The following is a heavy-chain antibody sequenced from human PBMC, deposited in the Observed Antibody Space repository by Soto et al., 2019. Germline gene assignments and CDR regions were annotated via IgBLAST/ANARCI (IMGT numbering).Heavy chain of an antibody. V-gene: IGHV3-7*01. J-gene: IGHJ4*02. D-gene: IGHD3-22*01. Sequence: GGSLRLSCAASGFTFSSYWMSWVRQAPGKGLEWVANIKQDGSEKYYVDSVKGRFTISRDNAKNSLYLQMNNLRAEDMAVYYCARDPPYYYDSSGYLDYWGQGTLVTVSS. CDR3: ARDPPYYYDSSGYLDY. CDR2: IKQDGSEK. CDR1: GFTFSSYW.